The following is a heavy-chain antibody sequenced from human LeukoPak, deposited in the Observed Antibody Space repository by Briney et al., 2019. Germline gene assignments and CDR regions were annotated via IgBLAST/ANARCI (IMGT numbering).Heavy chain of an antibody. CDR1: GFTFSSSE. Sequence: GGSLRLSCAASGFTFSSSEMNWVRQTPGKGLEWISWIGSSGSYIYYADSVKGRFTISRDNARNSLYLQMNSLRVEDTAVYYCARDNAATVTPYSFYAMDVWGLGTTVTVSS. CDR2: IGSSGSYI. V-gene: IGHV3-48*03. J-gene: IGHJ6*02. D-gene: IGHD4-17*01. CDR3: ARDNAATVTPYSFYAMDV.